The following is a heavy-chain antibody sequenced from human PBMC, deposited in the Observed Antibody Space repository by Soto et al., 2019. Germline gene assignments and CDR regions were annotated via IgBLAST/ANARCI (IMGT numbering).Heavy chain of an antibody. V-gene: IGHV3-30-3*01. CDR3: ARDMHGSGSYEIDDY. CDR2: ISYDGSNK. Sequence: GGSLRLSCAASGFTFSSYAMHWVRQAPGKGLEWVAVISYDGSNKYYADSVKGRFTISRDNSKNTLYLQMNSLRAEDTAVYYCARDMHGSGSYEIDDYWGQGTLVTVSS. CDR1: GFTFSSYA. D-gene: IGHD3-10*01. J-gene: IGHJ4*02.